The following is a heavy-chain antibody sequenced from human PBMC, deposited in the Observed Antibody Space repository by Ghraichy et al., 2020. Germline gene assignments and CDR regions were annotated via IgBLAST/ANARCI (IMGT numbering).Heavy chain of an antibody. D-gene: IGHD2-15*01. V-gene: IGHV1-18*01. CDR2: ISAYNGRT. Sequence: ASVKVSCKTSGFDFTSFGFNWVRQAPGRGLEWMAWISAYNGRTKYSERFQDRLTLTTDRLTDTAYMELRDLRYDDTALYFCARVVQWSWLGVLHAETYSDPWGQGTLVTVSS. CDR3: ARVVQWSWLGVLHAETYSDP. J-gene: IGHJ5*02. CDR1: GFDFTSFG.